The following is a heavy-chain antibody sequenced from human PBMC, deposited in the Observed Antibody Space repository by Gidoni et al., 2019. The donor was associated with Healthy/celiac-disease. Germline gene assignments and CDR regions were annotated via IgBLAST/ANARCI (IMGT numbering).Heavy chain of an antibody. CDR1: GYSFPSYW. V-gene: IGHV5-51*01. Sequence: EVQLVRSGAEVKKPGGSLKISCKGSGYSFPSYWIGWVRQMPGNGLVWMGILYPGDSDTRYSPSFQGQVTISADKSISTAYLQWSSLKASDTAMYYCARQVYYDSSGSRAFDIWGQGTMVTVSS. D-gene: IGHD3-22*01. CDR2: LYPGDSDT. CDR3: ARQVYYDSSGSRAFDI. J-gene: IGHJ3*02.